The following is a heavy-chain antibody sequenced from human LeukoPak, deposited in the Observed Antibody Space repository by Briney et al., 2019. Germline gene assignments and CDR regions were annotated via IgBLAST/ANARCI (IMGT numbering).Heavy chain of an antibody. D-gene: IGHD2-2*01. CDR2: VSYRGST. V-gene: IGHV4-59*08. J-gene: IGHJ3*02. Sequence: SETLSLTCTVSGDSINRHYWSWIRQTPGKGLEWIGYVSYRGSTNYNPSLESRGTISVDTSNNQFSLRLSSVTAADTGVYYCATNAGPAALDAIDIWGQGTIVIVSS. CDR3: ATNAGPAALDAIDI. CDR1: GDSINRHY.